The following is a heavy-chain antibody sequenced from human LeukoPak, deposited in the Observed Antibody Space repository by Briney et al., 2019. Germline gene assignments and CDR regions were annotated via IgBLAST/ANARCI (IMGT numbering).Heavy chain of an antibody. Sequence: PGGSLGLSCAASGFTFSSYSMNWVRQAPGKGLEWVSYISSSSSTIYYADSVKGRFTISRDNAKNSLYLQMNSLRAEDTAVYYCARETYYDFWSGKSSFDYWGQGTLVTVSS. J-gene: IGHJ4*02. V-gene: IGHV3-48*01. D-gene: IGHD3-3*01. CDR2: ISSSSSTI. CDR1: GFTFSSYS. CDR3: ARETYYDFWSGKSSFDY.